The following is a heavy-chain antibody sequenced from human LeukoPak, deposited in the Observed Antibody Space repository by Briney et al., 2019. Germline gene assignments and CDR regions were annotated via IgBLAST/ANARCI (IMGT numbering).Heavy chain of an antibody. CDR2: IYSGGST. CDR1: GFTVSSNY. CDR3: ARVAGWIYYFDY. V-gene: IGHV3-53*01. J-gene: IGHJ4*02. Sequence: GGSLRLSCAASGFTVSSNYMSWVRQAPGKGLEWVSVIYSGGSTYYADSVKGRFTISRDNSKNTLYLQTNSLRAEDTAVYYCARVAGWIYYFDYWGQGTLVTVSS. D-gene: IGHD2-2*03.